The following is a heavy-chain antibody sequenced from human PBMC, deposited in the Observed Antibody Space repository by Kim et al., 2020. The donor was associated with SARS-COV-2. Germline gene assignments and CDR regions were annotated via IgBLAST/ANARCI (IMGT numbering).Heavy chain of an antibody. D-gene: IGHD3-22*01. Sequence: GGSLRLSCAASGFTFSSYGMHWVRQAPGKGLEWVAVISYDVSNKYYADSVKGRFTISRDNSKNTLYLQMNSLRAEDTAVYYCAKGGYYDSSGYYFWGQGTLVTVSS. CDR2: ISYDVSNK. J-gene: IGHJ4*02. CDR3: AKGGYYDSSGYYF. V-gene: IGHV3-30*18. CDR1: GFTFSSYG.